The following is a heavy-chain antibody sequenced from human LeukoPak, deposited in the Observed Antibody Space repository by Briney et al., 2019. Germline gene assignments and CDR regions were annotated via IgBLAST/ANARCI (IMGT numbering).Heavy chain of an antibody. CDR1: SGSFSGYY. V-gene: IGHV4-34*01. CDR3: ARAGYYYDSKRKFDP. Sequence: SETLSLTCAVYSGSFSGYYWSWIRQPPGKGLEWIGSLYYSGSTYYNPSLKSRVTISVDTSKNQFSLKLSSVTAADTAVYYCARAGYYYDSKRKFDPWGQGTLVTVSS. J-gene: IGHJ5*02. D-gene: IGHD3-22*01. CDR2: LYYSGST.